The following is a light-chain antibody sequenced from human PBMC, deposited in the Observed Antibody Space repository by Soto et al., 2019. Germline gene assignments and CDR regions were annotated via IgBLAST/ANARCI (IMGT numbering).Light chain of an antibody. CDR1: SSNIGSNA. CDR3: AAWDDNLKGVM. V-gene: IGLV1-44*01. J-gene: IGLJ3*02. CDR2: RDS. Sequence: QSVLTQPPSASGTPEQRVTISCSGSSSNIGSNAVNWYQQFPGTAPKLLFFRDSQRPSGVPDRFSGSKSGTSASLAISGLQSEDEADYYCAAWDDNLKGVMFGGGTKLTVL.